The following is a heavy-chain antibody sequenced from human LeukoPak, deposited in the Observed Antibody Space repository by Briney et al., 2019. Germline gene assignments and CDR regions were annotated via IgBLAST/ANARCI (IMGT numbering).Heavy chain of an antibody. CDR1: GYTFTSYG. J-gene: IGHJ4*02. V-gene: IGHV1-18*01. Sequence: ASVKVSCKASGYTFTSYGISWVRQAPGQGVEWMGWISAYNGNTNYAQKLQGRVTMTTDTSTSTAYMELRSLRSDDTAVYYCARDRYSSSWVYYFDYWGQGTLVTVSS. CDR2: ISAYNGNT. CDR3: ARDRYSSSWVYYFDY. D-gene: IGHD6-13*01.